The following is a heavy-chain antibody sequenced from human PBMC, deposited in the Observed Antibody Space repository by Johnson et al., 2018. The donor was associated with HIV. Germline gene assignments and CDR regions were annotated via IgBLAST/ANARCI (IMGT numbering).Heavy chain of an antibody. V-gene: IGHV3-23*04. CDR1: EFTFSGYA. CDR2: SSGNGFST. D-gene: IGHD5-24*01. CDR3: ARVREMATNRRAFDI. J-gene: IGHJ3*02. Sequence: VQLVESGGGLVQPGDSLRLLCAASEFTFSGYAMSWVRQAPGKGLEWVSCSSGNGFSTYYADSVSGRFTISRDNAKNTLNIQINTLRAEDTAVYYCARVREMATNRRAFDIWGQGTMVTVSS.